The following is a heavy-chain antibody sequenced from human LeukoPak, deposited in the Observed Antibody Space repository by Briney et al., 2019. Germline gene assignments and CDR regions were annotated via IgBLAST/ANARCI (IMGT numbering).Heavy chain of an antibody. Sequence: GGSLRLSCAASGFTFSSYGMHWVRQAPGKGLEWVAVISYDGSNKYYADSVKGRFTISRDNSKNTLYLQMNSLRDEDTAVYYCARNRGSWATDYWGEGTLVTVSA. V-gene: IGHV3-30*03. CDR2: ISYDGSNK. CDR1: GFTFSSYG. J-gene: IGHJ4*02. D-gene: IGHD6-13*01. CDR3: ARNRGSWATDY.